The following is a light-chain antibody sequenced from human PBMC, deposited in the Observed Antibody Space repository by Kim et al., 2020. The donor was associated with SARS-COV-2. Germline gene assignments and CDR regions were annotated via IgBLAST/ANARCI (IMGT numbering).Light chain of an antibody. CDR1: QSINNK. J-gene: IGKJ4*01. V-gene: IGKV3-15*01. CDR3: QQYNSWPPLT. CDR2: GAS. Sequence: EIVMTQSPGTLSVSPGERATLSCRASQSINNKLAWYQQKPGQAPRLLIYGASTRATGIPARFSGDGSGTEFTLTISGLQSEDFAIYFCQQYNSWPPLTFGGGTKLEI.